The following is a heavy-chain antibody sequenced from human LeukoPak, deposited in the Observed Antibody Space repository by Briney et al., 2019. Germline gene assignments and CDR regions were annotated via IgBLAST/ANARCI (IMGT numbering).Heavy chain of an antibody. Sequence: ASVKVSCKAFGYTFTSNYMHWVRQAPGQGLEWMGWINPNSGGTNYAQKFQGRVTMTRDTSISTAYMELSRLRSDDTAVYYCARDRVSDYGDYVSIFDYWGQGTLVTVSS. CDR1: GYTFTSNY. V-gene: IGHV1-2*02. CDR3: ARDRVSDYGDYVSIFDY. D-gene: IGHD4-17*01. J-gene: IGHJ4*02. CDR2: INPNSGGT.